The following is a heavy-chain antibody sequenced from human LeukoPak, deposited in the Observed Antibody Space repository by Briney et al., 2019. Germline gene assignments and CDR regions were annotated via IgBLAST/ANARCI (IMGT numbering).Heavy chain of an antibody. D-gene: IGHD4-17*01. CDR2: IYYSGST. J-gene: IGHJ6*02. CDR3: ARHGQDGDSYYYYGMDV. Sequence: SETLSLTCTVSGGSISSYYWSWIRQPPGKGLEWIGYIYYSGSTNYNPSLKSRVTISVDTSKNRFSLKLSSVTAADTAVYYCARHGQDGDSYYYYGMDVWGQGTTVTVSS. V-gene: IGHV4-59*08. CDR1: GGSISSYY.